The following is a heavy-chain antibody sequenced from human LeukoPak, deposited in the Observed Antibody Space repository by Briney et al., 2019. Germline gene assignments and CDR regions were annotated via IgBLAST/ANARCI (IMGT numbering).Heavy chain of an antibody. CDR1: GYTFTIYF. J-gene: IGHJ6*02. Sequence: ASVTVSCKASGYTFTIYFMHWVRQAPGQGLEWMGIINPSGGSTSYAQKFQGRVTMTRATSTSTVYMELSSLRSEDTAVYYCARVELNYGMDVWGQGTTVTVSS. CDR3: ARVELNYGMDV. V-gene: IGHV1-46*01. D-gene: IGHD1-7*01. CDR2: INPSGGST.